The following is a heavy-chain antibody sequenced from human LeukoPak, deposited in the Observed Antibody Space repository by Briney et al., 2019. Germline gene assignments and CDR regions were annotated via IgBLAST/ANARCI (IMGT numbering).Heavy chain of an antibody. CDR2: IYYSGST. D-gene: IGHD3-22*01. Sequence: SETLSLTCTVSGGSISSSSYYWGWIRQPPGKGLEWIGSIYYSGSTYYNPSLKSRVTISVDTSKNQFSLKLSSVTAADTAVYYCARDPMIVVVTEDAYYRDVWGKGTTVTVSS. CDR3: ARDPMIVVVTEDAYYRDV. J-gene: IGHJ6*03. CDR1: GGSISSSSYY. V-gene: IGHV4-39*07.